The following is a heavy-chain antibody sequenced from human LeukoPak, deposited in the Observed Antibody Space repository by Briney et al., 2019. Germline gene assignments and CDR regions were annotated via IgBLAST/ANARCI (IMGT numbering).Heavy chain of an antibody. D-gene: IGHD3-22*01. V-gene: IGHV3-74*01. Sequence: GGSLRLSXAASGFTFSSYWMHWVRQAPGKGLVWVSRINSDGSSTSYADSVKGRFTISRDNAKNTLYLQMNSLRAEDTAVYYCARASPHYYDSSGFDIWGQGTMVTVSS. CDR2: INSDGSST. CDR3: ARASPHYYDSSGFDI. J-gene: IGHJ3*02. CDR1: GFTFSSYW.